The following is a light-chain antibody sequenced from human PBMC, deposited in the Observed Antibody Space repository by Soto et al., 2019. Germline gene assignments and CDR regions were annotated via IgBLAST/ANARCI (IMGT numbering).Light chain of an antibody. CDR2: AAS. Sequence: DIQLTQSPSFLSASVGDRVTITCRASQSISLYLNWYQQKPGKAPTLLSYAASSLQSGAPSRFSGSGSGTDFTLTISSLQPEHFATYYCQQSYSTPITFGQGTRLE. V-gene: IGKV1-39*01. CDR1: QSISLY. CDR3: QQSYSTPIT. J-gene: IGKJ5*01.